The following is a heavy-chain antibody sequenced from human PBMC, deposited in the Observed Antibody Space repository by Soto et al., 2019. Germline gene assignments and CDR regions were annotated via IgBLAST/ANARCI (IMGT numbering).Heavy chain of an antibody. CDR1: GYIFTGYH. J-gene: IGHJ6*02. CDR3: ARDARGTRGFDEMDI. D-gene: IGHD3-9*01. V-gene: IGHV1-2*02. Sequence: ASVKVSCKASGYIFTGYHIHWVRQAPGRGLEWMGWINPNSGDTKYAQNFQGRVTMTRDTSFNLVYMEMSGLMSDDTAVYYCARDARGTRGFDEMDIWGQGTTVTVS. CDR2: INPNSGDT.